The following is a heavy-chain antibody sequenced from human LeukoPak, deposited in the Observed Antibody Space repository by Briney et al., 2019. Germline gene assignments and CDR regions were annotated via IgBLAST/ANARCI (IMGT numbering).Heavy chain of an antibody. J-gene: IGHJ4*02. Sequence: SVKVSCKASGGTFSSYAISWVRQAPGQGLEWMGRIIPILGIANYAQKFQGRVTITTDKSTSTAYMELSSLRSEDTAVYYCARDRVLSVDKYYFDYWGQGTLVTVSS. CDR1: GGTFSSYA. CDR2: IIPILGIA. CDR3: ARDRVLSVDKYYFDY. D-gene: IGHD5-24*01. V-gene: IGHV1-69*04.